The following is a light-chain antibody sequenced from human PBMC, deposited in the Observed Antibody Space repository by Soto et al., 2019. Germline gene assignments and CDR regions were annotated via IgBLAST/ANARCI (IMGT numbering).Light chain of an antibody. J-gene: IGLJ2*01. Sequence: QSALTQPRSVSGSPGQSVTISCTGTSSDIGGYKYVSWYQQHPGKAPKLIICDVSQRPSGVPDRFSGSKSGNTASLTISGLHAEDEDDYYCCSYAGSYTLLFGGGTKLTVL. CDR2: DVS. CDR3: CSYAGSYTLL. CDR1: SSDIGGYKY. V-gene: IGLV2-11*01.